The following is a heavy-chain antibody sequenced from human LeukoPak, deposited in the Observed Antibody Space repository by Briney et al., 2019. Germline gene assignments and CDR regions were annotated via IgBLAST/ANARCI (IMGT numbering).Heavy chain of an antibody. V-gene: IGHV3-11*04. CDR3: ARGHWGLDS. J-gene: IGHJ4*02. CDR1: GFTFSDHY. Sequence: GGSLRLSCAASGFTFSDHYMSWIRQAPGKGLEWVSYISHTGTTMYYADSVKGRFTLSRDNARNSLYLQMNSLRAEDTAVYYCARGHWGLDSWGQGTLVSVSS. CDR2: ISHTGTTM. D-gene: IGHD7-27*01.